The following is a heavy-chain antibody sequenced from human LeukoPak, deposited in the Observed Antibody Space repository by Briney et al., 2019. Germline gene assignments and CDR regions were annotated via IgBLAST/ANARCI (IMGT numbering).Heavy chain of an antibody. Sequence: GGSLRLSCAASGFTFDDYAMHWVRQAPGKGLEWVSGISWNSGSIGYADSVKGRFTISRDNSKNTLYLQMNSLRAEDTAVYYCAREYYYDSSGYYYSRAFDIWGQGTMVTVSS. D-gene: IGHD3-22*01. J-gene: IGHJ3*02. V-gene: IGHV3-9*01. CDR3: AREYYYDSSGYYYSRAFDI. CDR2: ISWNSGSI. CDR1: GFTFDDYA.